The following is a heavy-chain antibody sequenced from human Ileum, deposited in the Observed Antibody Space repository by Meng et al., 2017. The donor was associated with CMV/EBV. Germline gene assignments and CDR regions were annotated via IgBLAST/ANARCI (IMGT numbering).Heavy chain of an antibody. Sequence: AHLPEVGPGLVKPSETPSLTCSVSGGSMSGYYWGWIRQPAGKGLEWIGRIYVSVSTDYNPSLKSRATMSVDTSKKQFSLRLTSVTAADTAVYFCAREVDVDGAVPQKGGYYYDYWGQGILVTVSS. CDR2: IYVSVST. CDR1: GGSMSGYY. D-gene: IGHD3-3*01. J-gene: IGHJ4*02. CDR3: AREVDVDGAVPQKGGYYYDY. V-gene: IGHV4-4*07.